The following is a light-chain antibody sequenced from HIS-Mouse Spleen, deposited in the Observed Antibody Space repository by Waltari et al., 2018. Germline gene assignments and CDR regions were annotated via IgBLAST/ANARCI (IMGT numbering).Light chain of an antibody. J-gene: IGLJ1*01. V-gene: IGLV2-14*03. Sequence: QSALTQPASVSGSPGQSITISCTGTSTDVGGYNLVSWYQQHPGKAPKLMIYDASNRPSGVSNRFSGSKSGNTASLTISGLQAEDEADYYCSSYTSSSTYVFGTGTKVTVL. CDR3: SSYTSSSTYV. CDR1: STDVGGYNL. CDR2: DAS.